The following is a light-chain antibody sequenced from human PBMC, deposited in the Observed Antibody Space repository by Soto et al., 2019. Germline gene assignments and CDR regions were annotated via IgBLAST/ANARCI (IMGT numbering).Light chain of an antibody. CDR1: QSVSTK. CDR3: QQHNNWPWT. CDR2: GAS. V-gene: IGKV3-15*01. Sequence: EIGMTQSPATPSVSPGERATLSCRASQSVSTKLAWYQQKPGQAPRLLIFGASARATGIPARFSGSGSGTDFTLTISSLQSEDFAVYYCQQHNNWPWTFGQGTKWIS. J-gene: IGKJ1*01.